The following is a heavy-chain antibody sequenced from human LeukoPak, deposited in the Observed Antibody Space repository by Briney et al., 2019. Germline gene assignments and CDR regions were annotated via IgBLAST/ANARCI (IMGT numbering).Heavy chain of an antibody. Sequence: SETLSLTCTVSGGSISSYYWSWIRQPPGKGREWIGYIYYSGSTNYNPSLKSRVTISVDTSKNQFSLKLSSVTAADTAVYYCARDSGGFDGNWFDPWGQGTLVTVSS. CDR3: ARDSGGFDGNWFDP. J-gene: IGHJ5*02. CDR2: IYYSGST. D-gene: IGHD5-12*01. V-gene: IGHV4-59*01. CDR1: GGSISSYY.